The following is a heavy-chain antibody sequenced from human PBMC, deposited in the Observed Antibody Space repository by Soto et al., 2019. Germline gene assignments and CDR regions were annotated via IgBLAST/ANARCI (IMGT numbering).Heavy chain of an antibody. Sequence: SETLSLTCTVSGGSISSGGYYWSWIRQHPGKGLEWIGYIYYSGSTYYNPSLKSRVTISVDTSKNQFSLKLSSVTAADTAVYYCARDGGTAMARNNWFDPWGQGTPVTVSS. V-gene: IGHV4-31*03. J-gene: IGHJ5*02. CDR1: GGSISSGGYY. D-gene: IGHD5-18*01. CDR2: IYYSGST. CDR3: ARDGGTAMARNNWFDP.